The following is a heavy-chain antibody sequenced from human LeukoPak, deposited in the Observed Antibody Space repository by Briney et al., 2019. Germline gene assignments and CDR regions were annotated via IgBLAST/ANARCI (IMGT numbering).Heavy chain of an antibody. CDR2: IWYDGSNK. CDR3: ARGDYDSSGTIDY. V-gene: IGHV3-33*01. CDR1: GFTFSSYS. Sequence: GGSLRLSCAASGFTFSSYSMHWVRQAPGKGLEWVAVIWYDGSNKYYADSVKGRFTISRDNSKNTLYLQMNSLRAEDTAVYYCARGDYDSSGTIDYWGQGTLVTVSS. D-gene: IGHD3-22*01. J-gene: IGHJ4*02.